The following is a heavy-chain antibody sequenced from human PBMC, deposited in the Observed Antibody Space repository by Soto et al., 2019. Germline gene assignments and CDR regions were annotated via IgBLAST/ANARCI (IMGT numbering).Heavy chain of an antibody. CDR1: GASLSDNY. V-gene: IGHV4-34*01. D-gene: IGHD2-21*01. Sequence: SETLSLTCAVYGASLSDNYCNWLRQPPGKGLEWIGEINHSGNTNYNPSLRSRVTISIDTSKNQLSLNLRSVSAADTAVYYCARGRGEFAAWGQGTPVTVSS. CDR3: ARGRGEFAA. CDR2: INHSGNT. J-gene: IGHJ5*02.